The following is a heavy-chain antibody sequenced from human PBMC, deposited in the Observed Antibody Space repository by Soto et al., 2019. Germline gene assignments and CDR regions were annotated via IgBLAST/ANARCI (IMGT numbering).Heavy chain of an antibody. J-gene: IGHJ4*02. CDR3: AKENDMLHFDY. CDR2: MSYDGSNE. V-gene: IGHV3-30*18. Sequence: GGSLRLSCAASGFTFRSYGMHWVRQAPGEGLEWVAAMSYDGSNEYYADSVKGRFTISRDNSKNTLFLQMNSLRAEDTAVYYCAKENDMLHFDYWGQGTLVTVSS. D-gene: IGHD3-10*02. CDR1: GFTFRSYG.